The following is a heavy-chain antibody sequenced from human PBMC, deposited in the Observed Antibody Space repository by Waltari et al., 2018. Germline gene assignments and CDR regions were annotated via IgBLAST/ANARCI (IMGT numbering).Heavy chain of an antibody. CDR3: AEQEYYDSSGYYDY. D-gene: IGHD3-22*01. CDR2: ISYDGSNK. V-gene: IGHV3-30*01. CDR1: GFTFSSYA. J-gene: IGHJ4*02. Sequence: QVQLVESGGGVVQPGRSLRLSCAASGFTFSSYAMHGVRQAPGKGLEWVAVISYDGSNKYYADSVKGRFTISRDNSKNTLYLQMNSLRAEDTAVYYCAEQEYYDSSGYYDYWGQGTLVTVSS.